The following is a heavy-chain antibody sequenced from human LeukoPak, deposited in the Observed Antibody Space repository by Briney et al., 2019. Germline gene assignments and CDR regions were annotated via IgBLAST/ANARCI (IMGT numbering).Heavy chain of an antibody. Sequence: GGSLRLSCAASGFTFSSYGMHWVRQAPGKGLEWVAFIRYDGSNKYYADSVKCRFTISRDNSKNTLYLQMNSLRAKDTAVYYCANNCGGDCPEYFQHWGQGTLVTVSS. CDR2: IRYDGSNK. CDR3: ANNCGGDCPEYFQH. J-gene: IGHJ1*01. D-gene: IGHD2-21*02. V-gene: IGHV3-30*02. CDR1: GFTFSSYG.